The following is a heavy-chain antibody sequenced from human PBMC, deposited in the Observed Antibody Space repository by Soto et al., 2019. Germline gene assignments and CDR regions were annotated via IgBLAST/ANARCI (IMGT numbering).Heavy chain of an antibody. CDR2: ISGSGGST. CDR1: GFTFSSYA. D-gene: IGHD5-12*01. CDR3: AKVVRGYSGYDHSTDYYMDV. V-gene: IGHV3-23*01. Sequence: GGSLRLSCAASGFTFSSYAMSWVRQAPGKGLEWVSAISGSGGSTYYADSVKGRFTISGDNSKNTLYLQMNSLRAEDTAVYYCAKVVRGYSGYDHSTDYYMDVWGKGTTVTVSS. J-gene: IGHJ6*03.